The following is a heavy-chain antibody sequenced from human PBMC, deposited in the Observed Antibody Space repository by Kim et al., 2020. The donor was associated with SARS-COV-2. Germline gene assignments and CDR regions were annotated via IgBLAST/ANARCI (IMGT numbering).Heavy chain of an antibody. V-gene: IGHV3-23*01. CDR3: AKARGSTYGQSYFDY. D-gene: IGHD5-18*01. J-gene: IGHJ4*02. Sequence: AYSVKGRFSSSRDNSKNMLYLQINSLRAEDTAIYYCAKARGSTYGQSYFDYWGQGTLVTVSS.